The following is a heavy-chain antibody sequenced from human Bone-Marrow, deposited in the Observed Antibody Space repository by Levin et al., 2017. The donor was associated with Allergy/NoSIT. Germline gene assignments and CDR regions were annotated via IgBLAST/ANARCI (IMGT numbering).Heavy chain of an antibody. D-gene: IGHD2/OR15-2a*01. Sequence: GESLKISCDASGFTFSSYGIIWVRQAPGKGLEWVSYIGADNTTIYYADSVKGRFTISRDNVKKSLFLQVSSLRAEDTAVYHCVRGIIGDVRVAHKEAFDVWGQGTMVTVSS. CDR1: GFTFSSYG. CDR2: IGADNTTI. J-gene: IGHJ3*01. V-gene: IGHV3-48*01. CDR3: VRGIIGDVRVAHKEAFDV.